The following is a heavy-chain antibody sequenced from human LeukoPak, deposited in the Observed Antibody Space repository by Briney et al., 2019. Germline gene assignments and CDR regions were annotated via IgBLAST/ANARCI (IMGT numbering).Heavy chain of an antibody. V-gene: IGHV1-69*05. D-gene: IGHD5-18*01. J-gene: IGHJ6*03. CDR2: IIPIFGTA. CDR1: GGTFSSYA. Sequence: GSSVKVSCKASGGTFSSYAISWVRQAPGPGLEWRGGIIPIFGTADYAQKSQGRVTITTDESTSTAYMELSSLRSEDTAVYYCARALWDTAMVTFDYYYYMDVWGKGTTVTVSS. CDR3: ARALWDTAMVTFDYYYYMDV.